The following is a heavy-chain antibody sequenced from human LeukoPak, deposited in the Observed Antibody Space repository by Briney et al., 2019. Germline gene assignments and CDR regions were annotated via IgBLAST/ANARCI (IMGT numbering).Heavy chain of an antibody. CDR3: ARARAPVGGYSDYYYYYGMDV. V-gene: IGHV1-18*01. D-gene: IGHD3-22*01. CDR1: GYTFTSYG. J-gene: IGHJ6*02. Sequence: ASVKVSCKASGYTFTSYGISWVRQAPGQGLEWMGWISAYNGNTNYAQKLQGRVTMTTDTSTSTAYMELSSLRSEDTAVYYCARARAPVGGYSDYYYYYGMDVWGQGTTVTVSS. CDR2: ISAYNGNT.